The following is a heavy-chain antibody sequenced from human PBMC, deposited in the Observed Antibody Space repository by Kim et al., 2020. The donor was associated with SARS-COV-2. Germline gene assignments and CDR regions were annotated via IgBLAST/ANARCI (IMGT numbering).Heavy chain of an antibody. D-gene: IGHD3-10*01. V-gene: IGHV3-7*03. J-gene: IGHJ4*02. Sequence: GRAKNYVDSVKGRFTISRDNDRNSLYLQMNSLRAEDTAVYFCARSILPDYWGQGTLVTVSS. CDR2: GRAK. CDR3: ARSILPDY.